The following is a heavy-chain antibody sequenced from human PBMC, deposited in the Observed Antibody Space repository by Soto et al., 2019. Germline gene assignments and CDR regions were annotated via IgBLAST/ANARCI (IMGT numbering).Heavy chain of an antibody. CDR3: ARRLYRVGGTPLGY. J-gene: IGHJ4*02. V-gene: IGHV1-8*01. CDR1: GYTFTSYD. Sequence: QVQLVQSGAEVKKPGASVKVSCKASGYTFTSYDINWVRQATGQGLEWMGWMNPNSGNTGYALKFQGRVTMTRNTSISTAYMELSSLRSEDTAVYYCARRLYRVGGTPLGYWGQGTLVTVSS. CDR2: MNPNSGNT. D-gene: IGHD1-26*01.